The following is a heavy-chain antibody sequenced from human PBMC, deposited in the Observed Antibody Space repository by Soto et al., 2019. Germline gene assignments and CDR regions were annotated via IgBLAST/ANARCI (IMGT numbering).Heavy chain of an antibody. D-gene: IGHD4-17*01. CDR3: AKGATVTTHYQYYGLDV. CDR1: GFTFDDFA. CDR2: VNSGGDTT. V-gene: IGHV3-43D*04. J-gene: IGHJ6*02. Sequence: EVHLEESGGAVVQPGGSLRLSCAASGFTFDDFAMCWVRQVPGKGLEWISLVNSGGDTTFYAESVKGRFIISRDNTKNSVDLQMTSLRSEDSAIYDCAKGATVTTHYQYYGLDVWGQGTTVTVSS.